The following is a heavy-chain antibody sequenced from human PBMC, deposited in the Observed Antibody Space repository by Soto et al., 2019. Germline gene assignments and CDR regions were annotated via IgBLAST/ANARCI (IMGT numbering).Heavy chain of an antibody. CDR2: ISYDGSNK. Sequence: GGSLRLSCAASGFTFGSYAMHWVRQAPGKGLEWVAVISYDGSNKYYADSVKGRFTISRDNSKNTLYLQMNSLRAEDTAVYYCARAMGNYYYYYGMDVWGQGTTVTVSS. CDR1: GFTFGSYA. CDR3: ARAMGNYYYYYGMDV. J-gene: IGHJ6*02. V-gene: IGHV3-30-3*01. D-gene: IGHD3-10*01.